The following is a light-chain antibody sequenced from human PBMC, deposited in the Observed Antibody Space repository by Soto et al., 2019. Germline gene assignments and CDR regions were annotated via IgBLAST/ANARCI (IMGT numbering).Light chain of an antibody. J-gene: IGKJ5*01. Sequence: DIQMTQSPSSLSASVGDRVTITCRASQSISSYLNWYQQKPGKAPKLLIYAASSLQSGVPSRFSGIGSGTYFTLTISSLQPEDFATYYCQQSYSTLITFGQGTRLEIK. CDR2: AAS. V-gene: IGKV1-39*01. CDR1: QSISSY. CDR3: QQSYSTLIT.